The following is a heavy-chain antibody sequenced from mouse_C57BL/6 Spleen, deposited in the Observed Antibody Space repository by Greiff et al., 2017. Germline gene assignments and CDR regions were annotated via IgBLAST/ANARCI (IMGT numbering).Heavy chain of an antibody. J-gene: IGHJ4*01. V-gene: IGHV1-72*01. Sequence: QVQLKQSGAELVKPGASVKLSCKASGYTFTSYWMHWVKQRPGRGLEWIGRIDPNSGGTKYNEKFKSKATLTVDKPSSTAYMQLSSLTSEDSAVYYCARSTSGSSYGGAMDYWGQGTSVTVSS. D-gene: IGHD1-1*01. CDR2: IDPNSGGT. CDR3: ARSTSGSSYGGAMDY. CDR1: GYTFTSYW.